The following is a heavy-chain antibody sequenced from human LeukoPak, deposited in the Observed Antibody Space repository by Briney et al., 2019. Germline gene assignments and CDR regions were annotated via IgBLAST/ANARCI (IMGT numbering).Heavy chain of an antibody. CDR1: GASISRFY. V-gene: IGHV4-59*08. J-gene: IGHJ4*02. CDR3: ASHPFATPFDH. CDR2: VFHTGNT. Sequence: SETLSLTCAVSGASISRFYWSWIRQPPGKGREWIGYVFHTGNTNSNHSLKSRVTVSLDTFKSQVSLSLTSVTAADTAVYYCASHPFATPFDHWGRGTLVTVSS.